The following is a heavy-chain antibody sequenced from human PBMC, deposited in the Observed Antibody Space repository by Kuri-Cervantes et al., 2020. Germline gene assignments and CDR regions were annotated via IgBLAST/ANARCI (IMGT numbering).Heavy chain of an antibody. CDR3: AKGAYAYYYYYMDV. CDR2: IWYDGSNK. V-gene: IGHV3-33*06. J-gene: IGHJ6*03. Sequence: GGSLRLSCAASGFTFSSYGMHWVRQAPGKGLEWVAVIWYDGSNKYYADSVKGRFTISRDNSKNTLYLQMNSLRAEDTAVYYCAKGAYAYYYYYMDVWGKGTTVTVSS. CDR1: GFTFSSYG. D-gene: IGHD4-17*01.